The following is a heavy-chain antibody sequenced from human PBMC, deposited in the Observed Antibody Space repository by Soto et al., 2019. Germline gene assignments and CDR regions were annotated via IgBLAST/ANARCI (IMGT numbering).Heavy chain of an antibody. D-gene: IGHD2-15*01. CDR1: GYTFTSYG. Sequence: QVQLVQSGAEVKKPGASVKVSCKASGYTFTSYGISCVRQAPGQGLGWMGWISAYNGNTNYAQKLQGRVTMTTDTSTSTAYMELRSLRSDDPAVYYCARDRYCSGGSCYHFDYWGQGTLVSVSS. CDR3: ARDRYCSGGSCYHFDY. CDR2: ISAYNGNT. V-gene: IGHV1-18*01. J-gene: IGHJ4*02.